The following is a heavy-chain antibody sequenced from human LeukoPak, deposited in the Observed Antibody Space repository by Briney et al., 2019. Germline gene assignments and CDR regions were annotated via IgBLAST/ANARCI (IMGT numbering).Heavy chain of an antibody. V-gene: IGHV3-21*06. Sequence: GGSLRLSCAASGFSFSTYAMTWVRQAPGKGLEWISSMSSGSRYIYYADSVRGRFTISRDNTKNSLYLLMNNLRAEDTAIYYCARDRPTGASRVFVVQWGQGTPVTVSS. D-gene: IGHD2-15*01. CDR1: GFSFSTYA. CDR3: ARDRPTGASRVFVVQ. J-gene: IGHJ4*02. CDR2: MSSGSRYI.